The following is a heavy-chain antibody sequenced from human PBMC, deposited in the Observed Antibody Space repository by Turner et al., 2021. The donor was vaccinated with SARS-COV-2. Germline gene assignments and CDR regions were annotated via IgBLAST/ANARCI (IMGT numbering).Heavy chain of an antibody. J-gene: IGHJ5*02. CDR3: ARHVFRDHHDASGYYYVEENWFDL. Sequence: QPQLQESGPGLVKPSETLSLTCNVSGDSTSSVIYYWAWIRQSPGGALEWIGSIYYSGSVHANPSLKSRMTMSVDISRNQFSLRLTSVTAADAGVYYCARHVFRDHHDASGYYYVEENWFDLWGQGTLVTVSS. CDR2: IYYSGSV. V-gene: IGHV4-39*01. D-gene: IGHD3-3*01. CDR1: GDSTSSVIYY.